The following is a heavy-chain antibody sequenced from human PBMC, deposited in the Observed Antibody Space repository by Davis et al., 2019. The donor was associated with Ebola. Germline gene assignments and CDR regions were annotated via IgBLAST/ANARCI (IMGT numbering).Heavy chain of an antibody. V-gene: IGHV3-23*01. D-gene: IGHD3-3*01. Sequence: PGGSLRLSCAASGFTFGSYGMTWVRQAPGKGLEWVSGISGSGGYTYYADSVKGRFTISRDNSKNTLYVQMNSLRAEDTAVYYCAKDSYNYEFWTAYFTHDAFDIWGQGTMVSVSS. J-gene: IGHJ3*02. CDR3: AKDSYNYEFWTAYFTHDAFDI. CDR2: ISGSGGYT. CDR1: GFTFGSYG.